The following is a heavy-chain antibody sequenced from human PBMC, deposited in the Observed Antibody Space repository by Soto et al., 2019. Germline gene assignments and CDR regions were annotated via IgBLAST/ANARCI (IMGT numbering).Heavy chain of an antibody. J-gene: IGHJ4*02. Sequence: QVQLVQSGAEVKKPGSSVKVSCEASGGTFSSYAISWVRQAPGQGLEWMGGIIPIFGTANYAQKFQGRVTITADESTSTAYMELSSLRSEDTAVYYCARDPNGNYYDSSGYQGDWGQGTLVTVSS. V-gene: IGHV1-69*01. CDR3: ARDPNGNYYDSSGYQGD. CDR2: IIPIFGTA. CDR1: GGTFSSYA. D-gene: IGHD3-22*01.